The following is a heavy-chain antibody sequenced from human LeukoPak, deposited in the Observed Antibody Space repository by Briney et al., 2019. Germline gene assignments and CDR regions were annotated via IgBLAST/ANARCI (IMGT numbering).Heavy chain of an antibody. V-gene: IGHV3-23*01. CDR2: ISGSGGST. CDR3: ARDRGSGWLYYYYGMDV. Sequence: PGGSLRLSCAASGFTFSSYAMSWVRQAPGKGLEWVSAISGSGGSTYYADSVKGRFTISRDNSKNTLYLQMNSLRAEDTAVYYCARDRGSGWLYYYYGMDVWGQGTTVTVSS. D-gene: IGHD6-19*01. CDR1: GFTFSSYA. J-gene: IGHJ6*02.